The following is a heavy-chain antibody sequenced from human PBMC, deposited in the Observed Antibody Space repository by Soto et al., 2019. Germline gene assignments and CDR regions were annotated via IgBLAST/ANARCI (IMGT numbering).Heavy chain of an antibody. Sequence: SETLSLTCTVSGGSISSSSYYWGWIRQPPGKGLEWIGSIYYSGSTYYNPSLKSRVTISVDTSKNQFSLKLSSVTAADTAVYYCARAVLGRSYEPRLYYCYGMDVWGQGTTVTVSS. CDR3: ARAVLGRSYEPRLYYCYGMDV. D-gene: IGHD1-26*01. J-gene: IGHJ6*02. CDR2: IYYSGST. V-gene: IGHV4-39*01. CDR1: GGSISSSSYY.